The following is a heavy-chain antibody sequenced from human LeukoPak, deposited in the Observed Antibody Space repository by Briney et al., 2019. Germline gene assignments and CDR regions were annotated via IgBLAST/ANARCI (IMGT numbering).Heavy chain of an antibody. CDR1: GFTFSSSW. D-gene: IGHD3-3*01. Sequence: GGSLRLSCVASGFTFSSSWMSWVRQAPGKGLEWVSSISSSSSYIYYADSVKGRFTISRDNAKNSLYLQMNSLRAEDTAVYYCAVLFGVVIPTDYWGQGALVTVSS. V-gene: IGHV3-21*01. CDR3: AVLFGVVIPTDY. CDR2: ISSSSSYI. J-gene: IGHJ4*02.